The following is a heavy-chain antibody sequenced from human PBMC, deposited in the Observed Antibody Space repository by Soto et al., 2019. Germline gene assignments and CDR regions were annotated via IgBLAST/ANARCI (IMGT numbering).Heavy chain of an antibody. CDR2: IIPIFGTA. CDR3: ATYYDSSGYYYYYYGMDV. D-gene: IGHD3-22*01. V-gene: IGHV1-69*13. Sequence: ASVKVSCKASGGTFSSYAISWVRQAPGQGLEWMGGIIPIFGTANYAQKFQGRVTITADESTSTAYMELSSLRSEDTAVYYCATYYDSSGYYYYYYGMDVWGQGTTVTVYS. CDR1: GGTFSSYA. J-gene: IGHJ6*02.